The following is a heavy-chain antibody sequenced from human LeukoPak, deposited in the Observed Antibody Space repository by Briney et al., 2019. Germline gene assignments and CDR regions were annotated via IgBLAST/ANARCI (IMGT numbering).Heavy chain of an antibody. Sequence: SETLSLTCTVSGGSISSYYWSWIRQPPGKGLEWIGYIYYSGSTNYNPSLKSRVTTSVDTSKNQFSLKLSSVTAADTAVYYCARDTRQMYYYDSSGYYFGAFDIWGQGTMVTVSS. CDR2: IYYSGST. CDR3: ARDTRQMYYYDSSGYYFGAFDI. D-gene: IGHD3-22*01. V-gene: IGHV4-59*01. CDR1: GGSISSYY. J-gene: IGHJ3*02.